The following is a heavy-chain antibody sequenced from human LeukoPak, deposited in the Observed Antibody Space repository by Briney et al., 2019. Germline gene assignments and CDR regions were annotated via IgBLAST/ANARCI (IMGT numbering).Heavy chain of an antibody. J-gene: IGHJ4*02. CDR3: TRGFGYYDSSDSKPFDY. CDR1: GFTFSSYG. V-gene: IGHV3-23*01. CDR2: ISGSGGST. Sequence: GGTLRLSCAASGFTFSSYGMSGVRRAPGKGLEWVSAISGSGGSTYYADSVKGRFTISRDNAKNTLYLQMNSLRAEDTAVYYCTRGFGYYDSSDSKPFDYWGQGTLVTVSS. D-gene: IGHD3-22*01.